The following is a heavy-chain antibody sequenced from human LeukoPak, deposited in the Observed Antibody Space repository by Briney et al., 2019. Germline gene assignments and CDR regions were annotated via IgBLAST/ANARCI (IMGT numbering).Heavy chain of an antibody. CDR2: ISGSGGST. CDR1: GFTFSSYA. D-gene: IGHD5-12*01. V-gene: IGHV3-23*01. CDR3: AKDLGVATISWFDP. Sequence: PGGSLRLSCAASGFTFSSYATSWVRQAPGKGLEWVSAISGSGGSTYYADSVKGRFTISRHNSKNTLYLQMNSLRAEDTAVYYCAKDLGVATISWFDPWGQGTLVTVSS. J-gene: IGHJ5*02.